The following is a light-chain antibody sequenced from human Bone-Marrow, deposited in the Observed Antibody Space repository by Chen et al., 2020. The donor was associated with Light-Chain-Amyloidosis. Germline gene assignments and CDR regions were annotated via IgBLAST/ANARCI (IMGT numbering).Light chain of an antibody. J-gene: IGKJ1*01. CDR1: RVTSNTF. Sequence: EIVSTQSPGTLSLSPGERATLSCRASRVTSNTFLAWYQQKPGQAPRLLIYGASYRATGIPDRFSDSGSGTDFTLTISRLEPEDFAVYYCQQYDNSHWTFGQGTKVEIK. CDR3: QQYDNSHWT. CDR2: GAS. V-gene: IGKV3-20*01.